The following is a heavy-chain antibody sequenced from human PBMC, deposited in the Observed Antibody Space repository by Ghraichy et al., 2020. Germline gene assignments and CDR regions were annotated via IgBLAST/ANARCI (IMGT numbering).Heavy chain of an antibody. J-gene: IGHJ4*02. CDR2: IRSKANSYAT. Sequence: LSLTCAASGFTFSGSAMHWVRQASGKGLEWVGRIRSKANSYATAYAASVKGRFTISRDDSKNTAYLQMNSLKTEDTAVYYCTRLVGGTTGTIDYWGQGTLVTVSS. D-gene: IGHD1-14*01. V-gene: IGHV3-73*01. CDR1: GFTFSGSA. CDR3: TRLVGGTTGTIDY.